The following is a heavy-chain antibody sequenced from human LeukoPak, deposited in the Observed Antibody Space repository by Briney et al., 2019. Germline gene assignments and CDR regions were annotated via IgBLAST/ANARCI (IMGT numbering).Heavy chain of an antibody. J-gene: IGHJ4*02. Sequence: TGGSLRLSCAASGFTFSSYAMSWVRQAPGKGLEWVSTISGSGTGTYYADSVKGRFTTSRDNSKNTLYLQMNSLRAEDTALYYCAKDASRGAYSYGSSDSWGQGTLVTVSS. D-gene: IGHD5-18*01. CDR2: ISGSGTGT. CDR1: GFTFSSYA. V-gene: IGHV3-23*01. CDR3: AKDASRGAYSYGSSDS.